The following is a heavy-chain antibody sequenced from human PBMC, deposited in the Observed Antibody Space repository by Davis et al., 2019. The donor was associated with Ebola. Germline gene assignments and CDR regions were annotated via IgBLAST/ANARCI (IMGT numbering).Heavy chain of an antibody. V-gene: IGHV3-30*02. J-gene: IGHJ4*02. Sequence: GESLKISCAASGFIFSSYGMHWVRQAPGKGLEWVAFIRYDGSNQYYTDSVKGRFTISRDDSKNTLFLQMHSLRAEDTAVYYCARGPDEVDYWGQGTLVTVSS. CDR3: ARGPDEVDY. CDR1: GFIFSSYG. CDR2: IRYDGSNQ.